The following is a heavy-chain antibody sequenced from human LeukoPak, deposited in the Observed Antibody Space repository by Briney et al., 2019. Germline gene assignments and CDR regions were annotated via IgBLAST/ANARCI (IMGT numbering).Heavy chain of an antibody. CDR3: VKDLYKGETGTWYYFDY. Sequence: PGGSLRLSCSGSGFTFSTYAIHWVRQAPGKGPEYVSLINTSGDKTYYADSVKGRFTISRDNSKNTVSLQVSSLRDEDTAMYYCVKDLYKGETGTWYYFDYWGQGTLVTVSS. CDR1: GFTFSTYA. D-gene: IGHD3-16*01. J-gene: IGHJ4*02. CDR2: INTSGDKT. V-gene: IGHV3-64D*06.